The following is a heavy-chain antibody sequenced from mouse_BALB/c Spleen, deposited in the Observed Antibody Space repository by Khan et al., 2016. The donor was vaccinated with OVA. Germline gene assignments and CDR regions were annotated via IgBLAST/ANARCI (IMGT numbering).Heavy chain of an antibody. Sequence: QVQLQQSGAELARPRASVKLSCKASGYTFTDYYINWVKQRTGQGLEWIGEISPGSGDTYYNEKFKGKATLTADKSSTPAYMQLSSLTSEASAVYVCARRNYFGYTFAYWGQGTLVTVSA. CDR3: ARRNYFGYTFAY. V-gene: IGHV1-77*01. D-gene: IGHD1-2*01. J-gene: IGHJ3*01. CDR1: GYTFTDYY. CDR2: ISPGSGDT.